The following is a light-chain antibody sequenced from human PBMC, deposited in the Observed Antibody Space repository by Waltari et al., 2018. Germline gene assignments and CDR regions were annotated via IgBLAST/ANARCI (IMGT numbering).Light chain of an antibody. CDR3: QQYYSTPPLT. V-gene: IGKV4-1*01. Sequence: DIVMTQSPDSLAVSLGERATINCKSSQSVLYSSNNKNYLAWYQQKPGQPPKLLIYWASTRESGVPDQFSGSGSGTDFTLTISSLQAEDVAVYYCQQYYSTPPLTFGQGTRLEIK. J-gene: IGKJ5*01. CDR2: WAS. CDR1: QSVLYSSNNKNY.